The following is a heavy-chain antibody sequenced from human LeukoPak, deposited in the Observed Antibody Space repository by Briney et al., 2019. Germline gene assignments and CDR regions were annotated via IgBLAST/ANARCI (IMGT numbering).Heavy chain of an antibody. Sequence: PGGSLRLSCAASGFTFRNYGMFWVRQAPGKGLEWVAVIWFHGRDTDYADSVKGRFSVSRDNSNNMVFLHMNNLRSEDTAIYYCVKDEKWLKVDTPTYYFDLWSQGTLVTVSS. J-gene: IGHJ4*02. CDR2: IWFHGRDT. D-gene: IGHD5-18*01. V-gene: IGHV3-33*03. CDR3: VKDEKWLKVDTPTYYFDL. CDR1: GFTFRNYG.